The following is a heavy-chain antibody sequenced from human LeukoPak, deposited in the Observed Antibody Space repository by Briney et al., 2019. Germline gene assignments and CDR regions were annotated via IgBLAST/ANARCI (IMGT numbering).Heavy chain of an antibody. V-gene: IGHV3-66*02. J-gene: IGHJ1*01. Sequence: GGSLRLSCAGSGFTVSDSYITWVRQAPGKGLECVSVIYARGDTHYADSVKGRFTLSRDNSKNTLNLQIDSLRPEDTAVYYCGKFRANWGLAFWGRGTLVTVSS. CDR2: IYARGDT. D-gene: IGHD7-27*01. CDR3: GKFRANWGLAF. CDR1: GFTVSDSY.